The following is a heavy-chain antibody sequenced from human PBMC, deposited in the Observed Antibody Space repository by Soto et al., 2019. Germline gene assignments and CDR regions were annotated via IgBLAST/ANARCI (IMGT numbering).Heavy chain of an antibody. V-gene: IGHV3-23*01. CDR2: ISGSGGTT. D-gene: IGHD1-1*01. CDR1: GFTFSSYA. Sequence: GGSLRLSCAASGFTFSSYAMSWVRQAPGKGLEWVSAISGSGGTTYYADSVKGRFTISRDNSKNTLYLQMNSLRAEDTALYYCAKATKPRRPGEAYYYYGMDVWGQGTTVTVSS. J-gene: IGHJ6*02. CDR3: AKATKPRRPGEAYYYYGMDV.